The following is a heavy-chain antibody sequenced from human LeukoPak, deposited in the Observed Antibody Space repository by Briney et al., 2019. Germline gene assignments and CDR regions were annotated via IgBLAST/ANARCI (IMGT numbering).Heavy chain of an antibody. D-gene: IGHD4-17*01. J-gene: IGHJ5*02. V-gene: IGHV1-46*01. Sequence: ASVKVSCKASGYTFTSYYMHWVRQAPGQGLEWMGIINPSGGSTSYAQKFQGRVTMTRDMSTSTVYMELSSLRSEDTAVYYSARAYGPGSWFDPWGQGTLVTVSS. CDR2: INPSGGST. CDR1: GYTFTSYY. CDR3: ARAYGPGSWFDP.